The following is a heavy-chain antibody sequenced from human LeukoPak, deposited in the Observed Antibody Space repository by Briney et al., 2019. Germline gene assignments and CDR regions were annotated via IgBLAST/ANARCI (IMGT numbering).Heavy chain of an antibody. CDR2: LHSGGST. CDR1: GFIFSNNY. D-gene: IGHD3-22*01. J-gene: IGHJ4*02. Sequence: GGSLRLSCAASGFIFSNNYMSWVRQAPGKGLEWVSVLHSGGSTYYADSVKGRFTISRDNSKNTVYLQMNRLRAEDTAVYYCAKTNYYDSSGYYYWGQGTLVTVSS. CDR3: AKTNYYDSSGYYY. V-gene: IGHV3-53*01.